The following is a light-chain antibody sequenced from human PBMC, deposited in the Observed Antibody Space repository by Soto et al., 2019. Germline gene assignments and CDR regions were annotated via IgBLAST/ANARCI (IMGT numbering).Light chain of an antibody. J-gene: IGKJ4*01. CDR1: QDINTY. V-gene: IGKV1-33*01. CDR2: DAS. Sequence: DIQMTQSPSSLSASVGDRVTITCQASQDINTYLNWYQQKPGKAPKLLIYDASKLETGVPSRFSGCGSGTDFTLTVTSLQPEDIATYFCQHYDNPLLPFGGGTKVEL. CDR3: QHYDNPLLP.